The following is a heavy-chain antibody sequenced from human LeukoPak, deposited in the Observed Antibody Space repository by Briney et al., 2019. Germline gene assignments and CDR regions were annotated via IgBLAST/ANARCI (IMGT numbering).Heavy chain of an antibody. CDR1: GFTVSSNY. V-gene: IGHV3-66*01. J-gene: IGHJ6*02. D-gene: IGHD3-10*01. Sequence: GGSLRLSCAASGFTVSSNYMSWVRQAPGKGLEWVSVIYSGGSTYYADSVKGRFTISRDNSKNTLYLQMNSLRAEDTAVYYCARAASMVRGGFGMDVWGQGTTVTVSS. CDR2: IYSGGST. CDR3: ARAASMVRGGFGMDV.